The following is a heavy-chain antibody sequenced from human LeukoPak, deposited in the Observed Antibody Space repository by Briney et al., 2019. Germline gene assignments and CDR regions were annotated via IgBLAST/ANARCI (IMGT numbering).Heavy chain of an antibody. CDR3: AKDGDSSGWYNY. D-gene: IGHD6-19*01. J-gene: IGHJ4*02. V-gene: IGHV3-23*01. Sequence: PGGSLRLSCAASGFTFSSYGMHWVRQAPGKGLEWVSAISGSGGSTYYADSVKGRFTISRDNSKNTLYLQMNSLRAEDTAVYYCAKDGDSSGWYNYWGQGTLVIVSS. CDR2: ISGSGGST. CDR1: GFTFSSYG.